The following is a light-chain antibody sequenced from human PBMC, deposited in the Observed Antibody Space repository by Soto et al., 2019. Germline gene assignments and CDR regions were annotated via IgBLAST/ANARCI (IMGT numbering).Light chain of an antibody. CDR2: DGS. Sequence: DIQMTQSPSSLSASVGDRVTITCQASQDITNYLNWYQQKPGKDPRLLVYDGSNLDTGVPSRFSGSGSGTHFSFPISSLHPEDIATYYCQQFDSLPITFGQGTRLEI. CDR1: QDITNY. CDR3: QQFDSLPIT. J-gene: IGKJ5*01. V-gene: IGKV1-33*01.